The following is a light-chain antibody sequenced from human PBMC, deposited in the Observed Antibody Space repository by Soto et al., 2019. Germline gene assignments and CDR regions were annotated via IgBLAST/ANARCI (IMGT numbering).Light chain of an antibody. Sequence: QSVLTQAPSASGTPGQRVTISCSGSNSNIGSNTVSWYQQVPGTAPKVLIYNNDQRPSGVPDRLSGSKSGTSASLAIGGLQSEDEADYYCAAWDGSLNGWVFGGGTKATVL. CDR3: AAWDGSLNGWV. CDR2: NND. J-gene: IGLJ3*02. CDR1: NSNIGSNT. V-gene: IGLV1-44*01.